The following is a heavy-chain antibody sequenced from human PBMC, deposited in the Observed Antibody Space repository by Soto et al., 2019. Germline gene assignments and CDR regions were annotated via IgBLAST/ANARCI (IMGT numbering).Heavy chain of an antibody. CDR1: GGSISTSVSY. CDR2: IYYSGSA. J-gene: IGHJ3*02. Sequence: SETQSLTCTVSGGSISTSVSYWGWIRQPPGRGLEWMANIYYSGSAYYNPPIKSRVSTSVDTSKNQFSLKLRSVTAADTAVYYCARQGSRAFDIWGQGTMVT. D-gene: IGHD2-15*01. CDR3: ARQGSRAFDI. V-gene: IGHV4-39*01.